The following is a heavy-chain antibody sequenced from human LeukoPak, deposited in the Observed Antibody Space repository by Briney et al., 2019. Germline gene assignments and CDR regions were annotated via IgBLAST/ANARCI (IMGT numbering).Heavy chain of an antibody. J-gene: IGHJ4*02. D-gene: IGHD3-16*02. Sequence: PSETLSLTCTVSGGSISSYYWSWIRQPPGKGLEWIGYIYYSGSTNYNPSLKSRVTISVDTSKNQFSLKLSSVTAADTAVYYCASQFGGVIAPFDYWGQGTLVTVSS. CDR1: GGSISSYY. CDR3: ASQFGGVIAPFDY. CDR2: IYYSGST. V-gene: IGHV4-59*08.